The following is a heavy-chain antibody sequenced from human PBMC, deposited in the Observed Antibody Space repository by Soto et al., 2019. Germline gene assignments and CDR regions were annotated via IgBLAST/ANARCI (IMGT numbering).Heavy chain of an antibody. D-gene: IGHD3-16*02. V-gene: IGHV1-18*01. CDR3: ARGYYDYIWGSYRADAFDI. J-gene: IGHJ3*02. CDR1: GYTFTSHG. Sequence: GASMKVSCKASGYTFTSHGISRGRQAPGQRLEWMGWISAYNGNTNYAQKLQGRVTMTTDTSTSTAYMELRSLRSDDTAVYYCARGYYDYIWGSYRADAFDIWGQGTLVTVSS. CDR2: ISAYNGNT.